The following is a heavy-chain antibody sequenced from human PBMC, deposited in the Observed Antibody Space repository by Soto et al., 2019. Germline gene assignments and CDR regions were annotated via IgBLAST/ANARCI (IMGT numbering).Heavy chain of an antibody. V-gene: IGHV3-30*18. CDR3: AKEGDPKKNYDFLSGYYAPYYSHF. CDR1: GFTFSSYG. Sequence: GGSLRLSCAASGFTFSSYGMHWVRQAPGKGLEWVAVISYDGSNKYYADSVKGRFTISRDNSKNTLYLQMNSLRAEDTAVYYCAKEGDPKKNYDFLSGYYAPYYSHFSGQAPLGSVS. D-gene: IGHD3-3*01. CDR2: ISYDGSNK. J-gene: IGHJ4*02.